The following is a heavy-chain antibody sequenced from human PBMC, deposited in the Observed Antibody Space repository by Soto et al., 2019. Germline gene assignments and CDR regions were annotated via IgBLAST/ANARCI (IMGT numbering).Heavy chain of an antibody. CDR2: ISAYNGNT. CDR3: ARCRALGILSTSGAHHYYGMDV. J-gene: IGHJ6*02. V-gene: IGHV1-18*04. CDR1: GYTFTSYG. D-gene: IGHD2-2*01. Sequence: SVKVSCKASGYTFTSYGISWVRQAPGQGLEWMGWISAYNGNTNYAQKLQGRVTMTTDTSTSTAYMELRSLRSDDTAVYYCARCRALGILSTSGAHHYYGMDVWGQGNTVTVSS.